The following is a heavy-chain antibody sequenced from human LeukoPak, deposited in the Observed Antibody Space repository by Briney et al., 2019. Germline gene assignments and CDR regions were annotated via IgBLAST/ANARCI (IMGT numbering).Heavy chain of an antibody. Sequence: GGSLRLSCAASGFTFSIYDMHWVRQVTGKGLEWVSGIDTAGGTYYPDSVKGRFTISRDNAKNSLYLQMNSLRAEDTALYYCAKGSPMVRGVIIPEWFDPWGQGTLVTVSS. D-gene: IGHD3-10*01. J-gene: IGHJ5*02. CDR2: IDTAGGT. CDR3: AKGSPMVRGVIIPEWFDP. V-gene: IGHV3-13*01. CDR1: GFTFSIYD.